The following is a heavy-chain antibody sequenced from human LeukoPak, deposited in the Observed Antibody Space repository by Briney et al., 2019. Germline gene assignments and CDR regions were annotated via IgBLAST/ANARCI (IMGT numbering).Heavy chain of an antibody. J-gene: IGHJ5*02. CDR3: ARVSKRWSISSGYYGWFDP. V-gene: IGHV4-30-4*07. D-gene: IGHD3-22*01. CDR1: GGSISSGGYS. CDR2: IYYSGST. Sequence: PSETLSLTCAVSGGSISSGGYSWSWIRQPPGKGLEWIGYIYYSGSTYYNPSLKSRVTISVDTSKNQFSLKLSSVTAADTAVYYCARVSKRWSISSGYYGWFDPWGQGTLVTVSS.